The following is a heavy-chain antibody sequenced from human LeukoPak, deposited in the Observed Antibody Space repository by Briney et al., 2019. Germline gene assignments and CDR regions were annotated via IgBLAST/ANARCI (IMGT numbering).Heavy chain of an antibody. D-gene: IGHD6-19*01. CDR3: ARPSSGWPYWYFDL. Sequence: PSETLSLTCTVSGGSISSYYWSWIRQPPGKGLEWIGEINHSGSTNYNPSLKSRVTISVDTSKNQFSLKLSSVTAADTAVYYCARPSSGWPYWYFDLWGRGTLVTVSS. J-gene: IGHJ2*01. V-gene: IGHV4-34*01. CDR1: GGSISSYY. CDR2: INHSGST.